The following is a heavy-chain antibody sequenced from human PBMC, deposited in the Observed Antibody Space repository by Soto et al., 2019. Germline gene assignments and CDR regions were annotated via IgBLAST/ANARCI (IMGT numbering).Heavy chain of an antibody. V-gene: IGHV3-30-3*01. Sequence: GALRLSCAASGFTFSSYGVHWVRQAPGKGLEWVAVISYDGSNKHYADSVKGRFTISRDNSKTTLYPQMNSLRAEDTAVYYCARDRYSGGWMGYDYYYGVDVWGQGTTVTVSS. CDR3: ARDRYSGGWMGYDYYYGVDV. J-gene: IGHJ6*02. CDR1: GFTFSSYG. CDR2: ISYDGSNK. D-gene: IGHD6-19*01.